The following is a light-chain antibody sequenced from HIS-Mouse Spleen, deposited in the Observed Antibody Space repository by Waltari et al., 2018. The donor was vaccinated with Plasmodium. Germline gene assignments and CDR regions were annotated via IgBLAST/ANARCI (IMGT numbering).Light chain of an antibody. Sequence: QSALTQPASVSGSPGQSITICCTGTSSDVGSYNLVSWYQQHPGTAPKLMIYEGSKRPSGVSNRFSGSKSGHTASLTISGLQAEDEADYYCCSYAGSSTWVFGGGTKLTVL. CDR2: EGS. J-gene: IGLJ3*02. CDR1: SSDVGSYNL. V-gene: IGLV2-23*01. CDR3: CSYAGSSTWV.